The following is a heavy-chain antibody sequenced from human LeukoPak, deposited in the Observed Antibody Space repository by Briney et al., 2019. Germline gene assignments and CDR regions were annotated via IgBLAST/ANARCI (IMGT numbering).Heavy chain of an antibody. CDR3: ARHASSSSLDY. D-gene: IGHD6-13*01. Sequence: SETLSLTCAVSGYSISSGYYWGWIRQPPGKGLEWIGSIYHSGSTYYNPSLKSRVTKSVDTSKNQFSLKLSSVTAADTAVYYCARHASSSSLDYWGQGTLVTVSS. V-gene: IGHV4-38-2*01. J-gene: IGHJ4*02. CDR1: GYSISSGYY. CDR2: IYHSGST.